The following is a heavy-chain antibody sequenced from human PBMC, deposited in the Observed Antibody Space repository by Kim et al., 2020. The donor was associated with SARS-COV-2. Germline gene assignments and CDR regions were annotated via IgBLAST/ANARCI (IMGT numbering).Heavy chain of an antibody. Sequence: GGSLRLFCAASGATFSNYWMTWVRQAPGKGLEWVANIKQDGSDIYYVDSVRGRFTISRDNAKNSLYLQMNSLRADDTAVYYCASGSGWLVDSWGQGTLVTVSS. CDR3: ASGSGWLVDS. V-gene: IGHV3-7*01. J-gene: IGHJ4*02. CDR2: IKQDGSDI. D-gene: IGHD6-19*01. CDR1: GATFSNYW.